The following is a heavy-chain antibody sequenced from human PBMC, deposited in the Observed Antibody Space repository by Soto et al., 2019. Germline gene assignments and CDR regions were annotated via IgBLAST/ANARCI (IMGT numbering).Heavy chain of an antibody. D-gene: IGHD1-7*01. CDR1: GDSVSSNSAA. J-gene: IGHJ6*04. V-gene: IGHV6-1*01. CDR3: AGTTSHLWYHVVV. CDR2: TYYRSRWYN. Sequence: PSQTLSLTCAISGDSVSSNSAAWNWIRLSPSRGLEWLARTYYRSRWYNDYAVSVRSRITVNPDTSKNQFSLQLTSVTPEDTAVYYCAGTTSHLWYHVVVSGTGTTVTDPS.